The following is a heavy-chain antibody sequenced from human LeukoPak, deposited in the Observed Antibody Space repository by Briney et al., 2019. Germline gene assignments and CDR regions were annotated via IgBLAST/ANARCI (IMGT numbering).Heavy chain of an antibody. CDR2: FSGSGGST. J-gene: IGHJ4*02. CDR3: ARGRGYCDY. Sequence: GGSLRLSCAASGFTFSSYAMSWVRQAPGKGLEWVSTFSGSGGSTHYADSVKGRFTISRDNSKNTLYLQMNSLRAEDTAVYYCARGRGYCDYWGQGTLVTVSS. CDR1: GFTFSSYA. V-gene: IGHV3-23*01.